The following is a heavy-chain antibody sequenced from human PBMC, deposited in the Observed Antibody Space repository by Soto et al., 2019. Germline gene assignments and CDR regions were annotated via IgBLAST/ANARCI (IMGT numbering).Heavy chain of an antibody. J-gene: IGHJ4*02. V-gene: IGHV4-61*01. CDR3: ARGGERRYCSGGSCYSFEY. D-gene: IGHD2-15*01. CDR2: IYYSGST. CDR1: GGSVSSGSYY. Sequence: SETLSLTCTVSGGSVSSGSYYWSWIRQPPGKGLEWIGYIYYSGSTNYNPSLKSRVTISVDTSKNRFSLKLSSVTAADTAVYYCARGGERRYCSGGSCYSFEYWGQGTLVTVSS.